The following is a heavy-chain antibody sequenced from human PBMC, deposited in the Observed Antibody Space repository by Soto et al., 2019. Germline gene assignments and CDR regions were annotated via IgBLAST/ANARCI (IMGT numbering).Heavy chain of an antibody. Sequence: GGSLRLSCAASGFTFTGYSMIWVRQAPGKGLEWVSFISSRSDFKYYADSVKGRFTISRDNAKNSLYLQMNSLRAEDTAVFYCARDLDGGYPSGVFDLWGQGTMVTVSS. V-gene: IGHV3-21*01. D-gene: IGHD3-16*01. CDR1: GFTFTGYS. CDR3: ARDLDGGYPSGVFDL. J-gene: IGHJ3*01. CDR2: ISSRSDFK.